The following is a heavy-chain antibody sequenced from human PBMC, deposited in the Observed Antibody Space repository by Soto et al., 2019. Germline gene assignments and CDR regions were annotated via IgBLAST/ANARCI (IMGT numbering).Heavy chain of an antibody. J-gene: IGHJ4*02. CDR1: GGTFSKFV. D-gene: IGHD2-15*01. CDR3: ASREGVAGPATYISPGYYFDC. CDR2: IIPLFGTT. Sequence: QVQLVQSGAEVKKPGSSVKVSCRASGGTFSKFVVSWVRQAPGQGLEWMGGIIPLFGTTNYAQKFRGRVTITADKSTTTAYMELSSLRSDDTAVYYCASREGVAGPATYISPGYYFDCWGQGTLVTVSS. V-gene: IGHV1-69*06.